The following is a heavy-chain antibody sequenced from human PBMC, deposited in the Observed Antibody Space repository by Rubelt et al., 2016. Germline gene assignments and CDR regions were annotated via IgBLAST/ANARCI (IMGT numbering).Heavy chain of an antibody. CDR3: ARDLPPFRRYNWNFPLDY. V-gene: IGHV1-18*01. CDR2: ISAYNGNT. CDR1: GYTFTSYG. Sequence: QVQLVQSGAEVKKPGASVKVSCKASGYTFTSYGISWVRQAPGQGLEWMGWISAYNGNTNYAQKVQGRVTMTTDTSTGTAYMELRSPRSDDTAVYYCARDLPPFRRYNWNFPLDYWGQGTLVTVSS. J-gene: IGHJ4*02. D-gene: IGHD1-7*01.